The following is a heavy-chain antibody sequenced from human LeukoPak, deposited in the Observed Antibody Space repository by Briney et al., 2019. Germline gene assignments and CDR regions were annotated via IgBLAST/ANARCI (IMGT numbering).Heavy chain of an antibody. D-gene: IGHD6-13*01. J-gene: IGHJ4*02. Sequence: GRSLRLSCAASGFTFSSYGMHWVRQAPGKGLEWVSSISSSSSYIYYADSVKGRFTISRDNAKNSLYLQMNSLRAEDTAVYYCAKSWQYSSTWVDYWGQGTLVTVSS. CDR1: GFTFSSYG. V-gene: IGHV3-21*01. CDR2: ISSSSSYI. CDR3: AKSWQYSSTWVDY.